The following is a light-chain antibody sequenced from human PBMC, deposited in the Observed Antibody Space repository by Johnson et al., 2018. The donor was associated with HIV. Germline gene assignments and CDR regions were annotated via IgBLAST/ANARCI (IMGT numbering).Light chain of an antibody. Sequence: ELTQPPSVSAAPGQKVTISCSGSSSNIGNNYVSWYQQLPGTAPKLLIYDTNKRPSVIPDRFSGSQSGTSATLGITGLQTGDEADYYCGTWDSSLRLSYFFGPGTQVTVL. CDR1: SSNIGNNY. CDR3: GTWDSSLRLSYF. J-gene: IGLJ1*01. CDR2: DTN. V-gene: IGLV1-51*01.